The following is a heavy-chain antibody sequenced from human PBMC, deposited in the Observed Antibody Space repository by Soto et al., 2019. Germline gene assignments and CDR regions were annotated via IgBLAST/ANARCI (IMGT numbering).Heavy chain of an antibody. J-gene: IGHJ3*02. V-gene: IGHV4-59*01. CDR1: GGSISSYY. D-gene: IGHD4-17*01. CDR3: ARDYGDYDRDAFDI. CDR2: IYYSGST. Sequence: SETLSLTCTVSGGSISSYYWSWIRRPPGKGLEWIGYIYYSGSTNYNPSLKSRVTISVDTSKNQFSLKLSSVTAADTAVYYCARDYGDYDRDAFDIWGQGTMVTVSS.